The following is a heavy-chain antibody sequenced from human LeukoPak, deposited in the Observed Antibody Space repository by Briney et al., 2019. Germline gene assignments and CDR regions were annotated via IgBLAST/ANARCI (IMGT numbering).Heavy chain of an antibody. CDR2: ISGSCGST. CDR3: AKDLAAVGTGY. J-gene: IGHJ4*02. D-gene: IGHD6-13*01. V-gene: IGHV3-23*01. CDR1: GFTFHRYA. Sequence: GGSLTLFCAASGFTFHRYAMLWVRQAPGKGLEWVSAISGSCGSTYYADSVKSRFTISRDNSKNTLYLQMNSLRAEDTAVYYCAKDLAAVGTGYWGPGTLVTVSS.